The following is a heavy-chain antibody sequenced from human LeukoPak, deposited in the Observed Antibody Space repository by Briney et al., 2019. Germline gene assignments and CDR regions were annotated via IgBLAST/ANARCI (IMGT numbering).Heavy chain of an antibody. Sequence: PSETLSLTCTVSGYSISSGYYWGWIRQPPGKGLEWIGSIYHSGSTYYNPSLKSRVTISVDTSKNRFSLKLSSVTAADTAVYYCARDGVDYYMDVWGKGTTVTVSS. J-gene: IGHJ6*03. V-gene: IGHV4-38-2*02. CDR1: GYSISSGYY. CDR3: ARDGVDYYMDV. CDR2: IYHSGST. D-gene: IGHD3-3*01.